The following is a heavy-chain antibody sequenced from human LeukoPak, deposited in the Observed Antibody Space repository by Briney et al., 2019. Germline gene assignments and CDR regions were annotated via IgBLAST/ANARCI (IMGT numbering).Heavy chain of an antibody. Sequence: SQTLSLACTVSGGSISSGGYYWSWIRQHPGKGLEWIGYIYYSGSTYYNPSLKSRVTISVDTSKNQFSLKLSSVTAADTAVYYCARDYGDYVAFDIWGQGTMVTVSS. CDR1: GGSISSGGYY. CDR2: IYYSGST. V-gene: IGHV4-31*03. CDR3: ARDYGDYVAFDI. D-gene: IGHD4-17*01. J-gene: IGHJ3*02.